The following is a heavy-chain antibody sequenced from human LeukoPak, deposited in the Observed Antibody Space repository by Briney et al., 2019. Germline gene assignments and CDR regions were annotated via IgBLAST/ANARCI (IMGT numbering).Heavy chain of an antibody. V-gene: IGHV4-34*01. D-gene: IGHD4-17*01. J-gene: IGHJ6*03. CDR3: ARPHGDYYYYYYYMDV. Sequence: GSLRLSCAASEFTFSDYYMSWIRQAPGKGLEWIGEINHSGSTNYNPSLKSRVTISVDTSKNQFSLKLSSVTAADTAVYYCARPHGDYYYYYYYMDVWGKGTTVTISS. CDR2: INHSGST. CDR1: EFTFSDYY.